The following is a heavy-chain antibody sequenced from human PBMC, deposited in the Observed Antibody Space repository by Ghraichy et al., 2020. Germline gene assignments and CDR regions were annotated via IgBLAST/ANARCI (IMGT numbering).Heavy chain of an antibody. J-gene: IGHJ5*02. Sequence: SQTLSLTCTVSGGSISSYYWSWIRQPPGKGLEWIGYIYYSGSTNYNPSLKSRVTISVDTSKNQFSLKLSSVTAADTAVYYCARLVAVAGRRDNWFDPWGQGTLVTVSS. CDR1: GGSISSYY. V-gene: IGHV4-59*08. D-gene: IGHD6-19*01. CDR2: IYYSGST. CDR3: ARLVAVAGRRDNWFDP.